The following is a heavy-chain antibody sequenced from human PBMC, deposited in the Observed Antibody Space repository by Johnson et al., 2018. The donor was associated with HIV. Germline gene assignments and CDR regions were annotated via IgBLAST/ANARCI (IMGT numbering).Heavy chain of an antibody. V-gene: IGHV3-73*01. D-gene: IGHD3-3*01. CDR1: GFTFSGSA. Sequence: EVQLVESGGGVVQPGGSLKLSCAASGFTFSGSAMHWVRQASGKGLEWVGRIRSKANSYATAYAASVKGRFTISRDDSKNTAYLQMNSLKTEDTAVYYCTRQDRYYNFWSGYQDDAFDIWGQGTMVTVSS. CDR2: IRSKANSYAT. J-gene: IGHJ3*02. CDR3: TRQDRYYNFWSGYQDDAFDI.